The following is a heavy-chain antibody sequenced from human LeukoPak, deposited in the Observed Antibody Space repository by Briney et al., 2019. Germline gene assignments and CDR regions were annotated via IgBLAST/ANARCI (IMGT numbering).Heavy chain of an antibody. CDR1: GFPFSNYW. CDR2: VNNDGSTT. Sequence: GGSLRLSCAASGFPFSNYWMHWVRQAPGKGLVWVSRVNNDGSTTNYADSVKGRFTISRDNAENTLYMRMNSLRPEDTAVYYCARGYYSSSRIDYWGQGTLVTVSS. D-gene: IGHD6-13*01. J-gene: IGHJ4*02. V-gene: IGHV3-74*01. CDR3: ARGYYSSSRIDY.